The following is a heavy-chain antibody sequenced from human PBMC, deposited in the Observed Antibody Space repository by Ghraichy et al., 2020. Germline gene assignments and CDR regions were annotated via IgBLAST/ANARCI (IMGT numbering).Heavy chain of an antibody. V-gene: IGHV1-8*01. CDR3: AREGTIRFLEWLPNYYYYGMDV. CDR1: GYTFTSYD. Sequence: ASVKVSCKASGYTFTSYDINWVRQATGQGLEWMGWMNPNSGNTGYAQKFQGRVTMTRNTSISTAYMELSSLRSEDTAVYYCAREGTIRFLEWLPNYYYYGMDVWGQGTTVTVSS. D-gene: IGHD3-3*01. J-gene: IGHJ6*02. CDR2: MNPNSGNT.